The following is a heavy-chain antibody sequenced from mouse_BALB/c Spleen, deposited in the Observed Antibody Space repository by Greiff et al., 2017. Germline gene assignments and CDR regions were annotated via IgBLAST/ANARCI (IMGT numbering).Heavy chain of an antibody. Sequence: EVQGVESGGGLVQPGGSLKLSCAASGFTFSSYGMSWVRQTPDKRLELVATINSNGGSTYYPDSVKGRFTISRDNAKNTLYLQMSSLKSEDTAMYYWARRGKSTMIKGGYFDYWGQGTTLTVSS. D-gene: IGHD2-4*01. CDR1: GFTFSSYG. CDR2: INSNGGST. J-gene: IGHJ2*01. V-gene: IGHV5-6-3*01. CDR3: ARRGKSTMIKGGYFDY.